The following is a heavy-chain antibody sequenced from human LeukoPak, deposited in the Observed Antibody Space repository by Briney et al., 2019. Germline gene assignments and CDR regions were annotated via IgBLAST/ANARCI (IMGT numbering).Heavy chain of an antibody. J-gene: IGHJ4*02. Sequence: PGGSLRLSCAASGFTFSSYAMSWVRQAPGKGLEWVSAISGSGGSTYYADSVKGRFTISRDNSKNTLYLQMNSLRAEDTALYYCAKDRYYDRVFDYWGQGTLVTVSS. D-gene: IGHD3-22*01. CDR1: GFTFSSYA. CDR2: ISGSGGST. CDR3: AKDRYYDRVFDY. V-gene: IGHV3-23*01.